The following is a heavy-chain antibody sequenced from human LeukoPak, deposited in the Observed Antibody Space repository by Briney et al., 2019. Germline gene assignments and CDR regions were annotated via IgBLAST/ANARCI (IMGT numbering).Heavy chain of an antibody. J-gene: IGHJ6*03. Sequence: GGSLRLSFAPSEFTLRSYWVEWVRQAPRNRLHLVATIKQDGSEKYYVDSVKGRFTISRDNARNSVYLQMNSLRAEDTAVYYCTRDAGGYNNLYYMDVWGKGTTVIVSS. D-gene: IGHD1-14*01. CDR1: EFTLRSYW. V-gene: IGHV3-7*01. CDR2: IKQDGSEK. CDR3: TRDAGGYNNLYYMDV.